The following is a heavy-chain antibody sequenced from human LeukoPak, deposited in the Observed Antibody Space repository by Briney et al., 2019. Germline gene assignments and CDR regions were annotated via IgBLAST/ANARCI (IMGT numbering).Heavy chain of an antibody. Sequence: GGSLRLSCAASGFTFSNYWMSWVRQAPGKGLEWVANIKQDGSEKYYVDSVKGRFTVSRDNTKNSLFLQMNSLRAEDTAVYYCPRDTRESSLDYWGQGTLVTVSS. J-gene: IGHJ4*02. V-gene: IGHV3-7*05. D-gene: IGHD2-2*01. CDR3: PRDTRESSLDY. CDR2: IKQDGSEK. CDR1: GFTFSNYW.